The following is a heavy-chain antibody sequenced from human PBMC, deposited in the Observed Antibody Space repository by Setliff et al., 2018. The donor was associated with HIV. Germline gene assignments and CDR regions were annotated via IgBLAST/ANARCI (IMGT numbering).Heavy chain of an antibody. CDR3: AVDLGDYYYDTTDYYYGGGLGY. D-gene: IGHD3-22*01. V-gene: IGHV1-58*01. J-gene: IGHJ4*02. Sequence: GASVNVSCKASRFTFTSAAVQWVRQARGQRPEWIGWIVVGSGNTKYAQRFQERVTITRDMSTRTAYMELSSLRSEDTAVYYCAVDLGDYYYDTTDYYYGGGLGYWGQGTLVTVSS. CDR1: RFTFTSAA. CDR2: IVVGSGNT.